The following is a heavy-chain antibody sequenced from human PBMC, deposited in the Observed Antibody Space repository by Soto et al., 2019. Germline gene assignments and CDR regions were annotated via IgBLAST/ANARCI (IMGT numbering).Heavy chain of an antibody. CDR2: ISGSGGST. CDR1: GFTFSSYA. J-gene: IGHJ4*02. D-gene: IGHD2-8*01. Sequence: GGSLRLSCAASGFTFSSYAMSWVRQAPGKGLEWVSAISGSGGSTYYADSVKGRFTISRDNSKNTLYLQMNSLRAEDTAVYYCAKGAIVLMVYASTQYEYYFDYWGQGTLVTVSS. CDR3: AKGAIVLMVYASTQYEYYFDY. V-gene: IGHV3-23*01.